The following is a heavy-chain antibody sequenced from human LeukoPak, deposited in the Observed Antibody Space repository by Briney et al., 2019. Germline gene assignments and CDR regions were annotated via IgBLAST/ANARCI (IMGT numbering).Heavy chain of an antibody. CDR1: GFTVSNNY. J-gene: IGHJ4*02. CDR2: IYSGDNT. Sequence: GGSLRLSCAASGFTVSNNYMSSVRQAPGKGLEWISVIYSGDNTYYVEPVKGRFTISRDNSKNTLFLQMNRLRAEDTAVYYCAGRRVLDASFDYWGQGTLVTVSS. V-gene: IGHV3-66*02. D-gene: IGHD3-16*01. CDR3: AGRRVLDASFDY.